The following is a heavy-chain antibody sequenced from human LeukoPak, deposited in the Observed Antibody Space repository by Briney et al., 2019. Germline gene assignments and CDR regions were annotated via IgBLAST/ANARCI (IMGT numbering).Heavy chain of an antibody. J-gene: IGHJ3*02. CDR3: ARDGQSGSWDLGHSDAFDI. CDR2: ISSGSSNT. V-gene: IGHV3-21*01. CDR1: GFTFSSYS. D-gene: IGHD6-13*01. Sequence: AGGSLRLSCAASGFTFSSYSMDSVRQPPGKGLEWDSSISSGSSNTYYGQSVKGRFTLSIDNTKKSPYMQMNSLRAKDTAVYSCARDGQSGSWDLGHSDAFDIWGRGTMVTVAS.